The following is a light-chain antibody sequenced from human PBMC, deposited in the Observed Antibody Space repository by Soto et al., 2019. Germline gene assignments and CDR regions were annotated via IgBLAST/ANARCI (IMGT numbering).Light chain of an antibody. CDR3: QQYGSSPALGYT. CDR2: GVF. V-gene: IGKV3-20*01. J-gene: IGKJ2*01. Sequence: EIVLTQSPGTLSLSPGERATLSCRASQRVSSSYLAWYQQKPGQAPRLLIYGVFSRATGIPDRFSGSGSVKDFTLTISILEPEDFAVYFCQQYGSSPALGYTFGQGTKLEIK. CDR1: QRVSSSY.